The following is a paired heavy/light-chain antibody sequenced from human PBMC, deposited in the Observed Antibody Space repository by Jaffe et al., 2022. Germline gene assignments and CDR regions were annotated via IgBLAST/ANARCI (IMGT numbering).Light chain of an antibody. CDR1: QGISVW. Sequence: DIQMTQSPSSLSASVGDTVTITCRASQGISVWLAWYQQKPGKAPKSLIYAASTLQDGVPSRFSGSASGTDFTLTIASLQPEDFATYYCQQYHSYPLTFGQGTRLDVK. CDR2: AAS. CDR3: QQYHSYPLT. J-gene: IGKJ5*01. V-gene: IGKV1D-16*01.
Heavy chain of an antibody. Sequence: EVQLVESGGGLAQPGQSLRLSCTTSGVTFGDSIMSWVRQAPGKGLEWIGLIRSKDYGGTIEYAASVRGRFSISRDDSKRIAYLTMNSLKTEDTAVYFCTRDMRSSYDSRGYWGIFDNWGQGTLVTVSS. CDR2: IRSKDYGGTI. CDR1: GVTFGDSI. D-gene: IGHD3-22*01. V-gene: IGHV3-49*04. J-gene: IGHJ4*02. CDR3: TRDMRSSYDSRGYWGIFDN.